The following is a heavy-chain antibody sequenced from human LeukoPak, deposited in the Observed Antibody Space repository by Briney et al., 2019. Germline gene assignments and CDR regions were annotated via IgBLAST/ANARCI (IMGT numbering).Heavy chain of an antibody. Sequence: SETLSLTCAVSGYSISSGYYWGWNRQPPGKGLAWLGSIYNSGSTYYNPCLKSRVTISVDTSKNQFSLKLSSVTAADTAVYYCARHSSGSYYGYFDYWGQGTLVTVSS. J-gene: IGHJ4*02. CDR1: GYSISSGYY. D-gene: IGHD1-26*01. CDR3: ARHSSGSYYGYFDY. CDR2: IYNSGST. V-gene: IGHV4-38-2*01.